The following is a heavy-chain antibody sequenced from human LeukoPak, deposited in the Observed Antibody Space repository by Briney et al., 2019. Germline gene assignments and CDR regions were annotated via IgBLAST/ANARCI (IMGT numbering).Heavy chain of an antibody. CDR1: GGTFSSYA. D-gene: IGHD6-19*01. CDR2: IIPIFGTA. V-gene: IGHV1-69*13. J-gene: IGHJ2*01. CDR3: ARGASSSGWKIGYWYFDL. Sequence: SVKVSCKASGGTFSSYAISWVRQAPGQGLEWMGGIIPIFGTANYAQKFQGRVTITADESTSTAYMDLSSLRSEDTAVYYCARGASSSGWKIGYWYFDLWGRGTLVTVSS.